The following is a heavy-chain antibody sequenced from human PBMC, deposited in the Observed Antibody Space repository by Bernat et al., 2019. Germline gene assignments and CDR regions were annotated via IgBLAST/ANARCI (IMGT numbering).Heavy chain of an antibody. CDR2: IYYCGRT. CDR1: GGSISSYY. CDR3: ATLRALKRGNWYLDL. V-gene: IGHV4-59*01. Sequence: QVQLQESGPGLVKPSETLSLTCTVSGGSISSYYWSWIRQPPGKGLEWFGYIYYCGRTNYNPSLKSRVTISVATSKNQFTLKLSSVTAADTAVYYCATLRALKRGNWYLDLWGRGTLVTVSS. D-gene: IGHD3-16*01. J-gene: IGHJ2*01.